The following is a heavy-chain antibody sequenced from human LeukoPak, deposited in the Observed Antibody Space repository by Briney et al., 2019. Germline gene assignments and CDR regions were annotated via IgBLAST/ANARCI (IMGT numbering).Heavy chain of an antibody. V-gene: IGHV3-23*01. J-gene: IGHJ4*02. CDR1: GFTFSSYA. CDR3: ARRATKTPYFDY. D-gene: IGHD1-26*01. CDR2: ISGSGGST. Sequence: PGGSLRLSCAASGFTFSSYAMSWVRQAPGKGLEWVSAISGSGGSTYYADSVKGRFTISRDNSKNTLYLHMNSLRAEDTAVYYCARRATKTPYFDYWGQGTLVTVSS.